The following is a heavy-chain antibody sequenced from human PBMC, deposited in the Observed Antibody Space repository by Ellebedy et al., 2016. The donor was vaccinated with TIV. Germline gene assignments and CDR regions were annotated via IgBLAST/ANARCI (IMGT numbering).Heavy chain of an antibody. CDR2: ISGSGGST. J-gene: IGHJ6*03. CDR3: AKDPTVNYYYYYMDV. CDR1: GFTFSSYA. D-gene: IGHD4-17*01. Sequence: GGSLRLXCAASGFTFSSYAMSWVRQAPGKGLEWVSAISGSGGSTYYADSVKGRFTISRDNSKNTLYLQMNSLRAEDTAVYYCAKDPTVNYYYYYMDVWGKGTTVTVSS. V-gene: IGHV3-23*01.